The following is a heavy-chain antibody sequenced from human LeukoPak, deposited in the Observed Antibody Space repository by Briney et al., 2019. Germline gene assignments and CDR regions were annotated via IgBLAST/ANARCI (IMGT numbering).Heavy chain of an antibody. V-gene: IGHV1-2*02. CDR1: GYTFTGYY. CDR2: INPNSGGT. Sequence: GASVKVSCNTFGYTFTGYYMHWVRQAPGQGLEWMGWINPNSGGTNYAQKFQGRVTMTRDTSISTAYMEVSRLRSNDTAVYYCARALRIYYYFDYWGQGTLVTVSS. D-gene: IGHD1-26*01. CDR3: ARALRIYYYFDY. J-gene: IGHJ4*02.